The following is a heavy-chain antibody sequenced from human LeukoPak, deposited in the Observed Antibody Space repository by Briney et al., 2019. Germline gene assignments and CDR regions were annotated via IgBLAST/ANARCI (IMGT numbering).Heavy chain of an antibody. CDR2: IYHSGST. V-gene: IGHV4-38-2*01. J-gene: IGHJ4*02. CDR3: ARGTGFDY. D-gene: IGHD3-10*01. CDR1: GYSISSGYY. Sequence: SETLSLTCAVSGYSISSGYYWGWIRQPPGKGLEWIGSIYHSGSTYYNPSLKSRVTISVDTSKNQFSLKLSSVTAADTAVYYCARGTGFDYWGQGTLVTVSS.